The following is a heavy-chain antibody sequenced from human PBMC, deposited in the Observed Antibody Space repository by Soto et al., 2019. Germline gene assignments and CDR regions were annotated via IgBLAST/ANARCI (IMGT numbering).Heavy chain of an antibody. J-gene: IGHJ4*02. CDR3: ARDGRYSSSWYYFDY. CDR1: GFTFSSYG. Sequence: GGSLRLSCAASGFTFSSYGMHWVRHAPGKGLEWVAVIWYDGSNKYYADSVKGRFTISRDNSKNTLYLQMNSLRAEDTAVYYCARDGRYSSSWYYFDYWGRGTLVTVSS. V-gene: IGHV3-33*01. CDR2: IWYDGSNK. D-gene: IGHD6-13*01.